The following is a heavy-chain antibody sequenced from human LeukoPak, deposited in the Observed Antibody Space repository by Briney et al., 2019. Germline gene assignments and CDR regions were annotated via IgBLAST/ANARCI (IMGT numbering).Heavy chain of an antibody. V-gene: IGHV1-3*01. Sequence: ASVKVSCKASGYTFTSYAMHWVSQAPGQRLEWMGWINAGNGNTKYSQKFQGRVTMTRNTSISIAYMELSSLRSEDTAVYYCARGVDTAMDVWGQGTTVTVSS. CDR3: ARGVDTAMDV. CDR2: INAGNGNT. J-gene: IGHJ6*02. D-gene: IGHD5-18*01. CDR1: GYTFTSYA.